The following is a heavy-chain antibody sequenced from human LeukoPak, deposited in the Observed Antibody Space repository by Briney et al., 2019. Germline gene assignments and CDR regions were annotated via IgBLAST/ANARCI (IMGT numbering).Heavy chain of an antibody. D-gene: IGHD3-10*01. CDR1: GFTFSDYY. CDR2: ISSSGSTI. J-gene: IGHJ4*02. CDR3: ARVYGSGTYLFDC. Sequence: GGSLRLSCAASGFTFSDYYMSWIRQAPGKGLEWVSYISSSGSTIYYTDSVKGRFTISRDNAKNSLYLQMNSLRAEDTAVYYCARVYGSGTYLFDCWGQGTLVTVSS. V-gene: IGHV3-11*01.